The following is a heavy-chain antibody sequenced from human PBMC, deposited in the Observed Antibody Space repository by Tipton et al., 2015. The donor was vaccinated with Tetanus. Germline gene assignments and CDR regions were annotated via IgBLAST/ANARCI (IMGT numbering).Heavy chain of an antibody. D-gene: IGHD3-3*01. CDR1: GGSISSYY. CDR2: IYTSGST. V-gene: IGHV4-4*07. Sequence: TLSLTCTVSGGSISSYYWSWIRQPAGKGLEWIGRIYTSGSTNYNPSLKSRVTMSVDTSKNQFSLKLSSVTAADTAVYYCARGRFLKWLLYDTYDAFDIWGQGTMVTVSS. CDR3: ARGRFLKWLLYDTYDAFDI. J-gene: IGHJ3*02.